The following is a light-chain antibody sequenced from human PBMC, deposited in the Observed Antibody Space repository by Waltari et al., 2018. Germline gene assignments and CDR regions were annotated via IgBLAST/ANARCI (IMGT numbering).Light chain of an antibody. CDR2: EDD. V-gene: IGLV3-1*01. CDR3: QTWDRKSLV. J-gene: IGLJ3*02. CDR1: NLGDEH. Sequence: SYDLTQPTSVSVSPGQTGSISCSGDNLGDEHACWYQKKAGQSPILVIFEDDKRPSGSPERFSGSKSGNTATLTISGAQSSDEADYYCQTWDRKSLVFGGGTKLTVL.